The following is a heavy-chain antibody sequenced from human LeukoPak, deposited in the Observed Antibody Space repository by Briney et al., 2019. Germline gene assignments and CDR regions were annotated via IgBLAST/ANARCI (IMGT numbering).Heavy chain of an antibody. D-gene: IGHD3-22*01. CDR2: IIPIFGTA. V-gene: IGHV1-69*13. CDR3: AREVRYYDSSGYYYSTEGDWFDP. CDR1: GGTFSSYA. J-gene: IGHJ5*02. Sequence: SVKVSCKASGGTFSSYAISWVRQAPGQGLEWMGGIIPIFGTANYAQKFQGRVTITADESTSTAYMELRSLRSEDTAVYYCAREVRYYDSSGYYYSTEGDWFDPWGQGTLVTVSS.